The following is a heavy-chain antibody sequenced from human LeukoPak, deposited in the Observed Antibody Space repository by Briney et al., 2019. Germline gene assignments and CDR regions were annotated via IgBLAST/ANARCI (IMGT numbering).Heavy chain of an antibody. J-gene: IGHJ3*02. CDR2: IYTSGST. CDR3: ARRRVCSGGSYGAFDI. V-gene: IGHV4-4*07. Sequence: SETLSLTCTVSGGSISSYYWSWIRQPAGKGLEWIGRIYTSGSTNYNPSLKSRVTMSVDTSKNQFSLKLSSVTAADTAVYYCARRRVCSGGSYGAFDIWGQGTMVTVSS. CDR1: GGSISSYY. D-gene: IGHD2-15*01.